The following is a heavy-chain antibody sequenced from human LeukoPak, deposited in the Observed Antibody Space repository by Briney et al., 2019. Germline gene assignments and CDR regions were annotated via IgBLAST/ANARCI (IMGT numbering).Heavy chain of an antibody. D-gene: IGHD2-15*01. CDR1: GYTFSSYG. Sequence: ASVKASCKASGYTFSSYGFSWVRQAPGQGLEWMGWISAYNGNTNYAQKLQGRVTMTTDTSTTTAYIDLRNLRSDDTAVYYCARGPYCSGATCYSQYFDYWGQGTLVTVSS. V-gene: IGHV1-18*01. CDR3: ARGPYCSGATCYSQYFDY. CDR2: ISAYNGNT. J-gene: IGHJ4*02.